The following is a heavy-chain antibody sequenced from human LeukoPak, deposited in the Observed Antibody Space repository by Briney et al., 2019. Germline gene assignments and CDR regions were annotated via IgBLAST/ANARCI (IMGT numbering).Heavy chain of an antibody. Sequence: SETLSLTCAVSGGSISSSNWWSWVRQPPGKGLEWIGEIYHSGNTNYNPSLKSRVTISIDKSNNQFSLKLSSVTAADTAVYYCANTYYYDSSGSPRFDYWGQGTLVTVSS. D-gene: IGHD3-22*01. J-gene: IGHJ4*02. V-gene: IGHV4-4*02. CDR1: GGSISSSNW. CDR3: ANTYYYDSSGSPRFDY. CDR2: IYHSGNT.